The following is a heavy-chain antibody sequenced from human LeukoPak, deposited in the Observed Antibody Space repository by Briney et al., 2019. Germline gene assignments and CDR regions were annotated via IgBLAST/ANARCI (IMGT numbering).Heavy chain of an antibody. D-gene: IGHD3-16*01. J-gene: IGHJ5*02. V-gene: IGHV5-51*01. Sequence: GESLKISCKGSGYTFTSYWIAWVRQMPGKGRECMGIIYHGDSDIRYSPSFQGQVTISADKSISTAYLQWGSLKASDTAMYYCATGGTRFDPWGQGTLVTVSS. CDR3: ATGGTRFDP. CDR1: GYTFTSYW. CDR2: IYHGDSDI.